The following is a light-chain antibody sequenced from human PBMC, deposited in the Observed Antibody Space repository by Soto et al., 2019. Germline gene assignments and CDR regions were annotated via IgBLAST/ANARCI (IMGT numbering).Light chain of an antibody. J-gene: IGKJ1*01. Sequence: DIQLTQSPSTLSASVGDRVTITCRASQSMNSGLAWYQQKPGEAPKVLIYDASRLESGVPSRFSGNGSGTKFSLTIGSLQPEDFAIYYCLRYNAFSQTFGQGTKVDIK. CDR1: QSMNSG. V-gene: IGKV1-5*01. CDR2: DAS. CDR3: LRYNAFSQT.